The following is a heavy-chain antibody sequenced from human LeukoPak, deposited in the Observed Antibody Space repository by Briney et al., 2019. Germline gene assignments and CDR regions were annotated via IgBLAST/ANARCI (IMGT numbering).Heavy chain of an antibody. CDR2: IYYSGGT. CDR3: ARVLYRPYSYYYMDV. Sequence: PSETLSLTCTVSGGSNSSSSHYWGWIRQPPGKGLEWIGSIYYSGGTYYNPSLKSRVTISVDTSKNQFSLKLNSVTAADTAVYYCARVLYRPYSYYYMDVWGKGTTVTVSS. V-gene: IGHV4-39*07. D-gene: IGHD2-8*01. J-gene: IGHJ6*03. CDR1: GGSNSSSSHY.